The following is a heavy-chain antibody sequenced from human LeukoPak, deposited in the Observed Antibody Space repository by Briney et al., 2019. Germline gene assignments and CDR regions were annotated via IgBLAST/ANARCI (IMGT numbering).Heavy chain of an antibody. V-gene: IGHV4-39*01. CDR2: IYYSGST. CDR3: ARRRSGSSEVDY. CDR1: GLSFSSYW. D-gene: IGHD1-26*01. J-gene: IGHJ4*02. Sequence: GSLRLSCAASGLSFSSYWMHWVRQAPGKGLEWIGAIYYSGSTYYNPSLKSRVTISVVTSKNQFSLKVSSVTAADTAVYFCARRRSGSSEVDYWGQGTLVTVSS.